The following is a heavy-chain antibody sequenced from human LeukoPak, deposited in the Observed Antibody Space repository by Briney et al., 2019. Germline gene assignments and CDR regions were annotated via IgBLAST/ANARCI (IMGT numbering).Heavy chain of an antibody. D-gene: IGHD2-2*01. Sequence: QAGGSLRLSCAASGFTFSNAWMSWVRQAPGKGLEWVSAISGSGGSTYYADSVKGRFTISRDNSKNTLYLQMNSLRAEDTAVYYCAKSLLGYCSSTSCPSDYWGQGTLVTVSS. CDR2: ISGSGGST. V-gene: IGHV3-23*01. J-gene: IGHJ4*02. CDR1: GFTFSNAW. CDR3: AKSLLGYCSSTSCPSDY.